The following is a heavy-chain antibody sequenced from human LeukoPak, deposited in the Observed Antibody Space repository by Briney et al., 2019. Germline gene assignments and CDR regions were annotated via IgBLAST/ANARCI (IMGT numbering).Heavy chain of an antibody. D-gene: IGHD3-16*02. CDR1: GYTFTGYY. CDR3: ATTDYVWGSYRLTNFDY. J-gene: IGHJ4*02. CDR2: INPNSGGT. V-gene: IGHV1-2*02. Sequence: GASVKVSCEASGYTFTGYYMHWVRQAPGQGLEWMGWINPNSGGTNYAQKFQGRVTMTRDTSISTAYMELSRLRSDDTAVYYCATTDYVWGSYRLTNFDYWGQGTLVTVSS.